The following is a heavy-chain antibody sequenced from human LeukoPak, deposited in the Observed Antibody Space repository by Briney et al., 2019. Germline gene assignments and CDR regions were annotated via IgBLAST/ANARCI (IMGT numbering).Heavy chain of an antibody. CDR2: ISYDGSNK. J-gene: IGHJ4*02. D-gene: IGHD6-19*01. CDR3: AKGPPDYSSDWERVFDY. V-gene: IGHV3-30-3*01. CDR1: GFTFSSYA. Sequence: PGGSLRLSCAASGFTFSSYAMHWVRQAPGKGLEWVAVISYDGSNKYYADSVKGRFTISRDNSKNPLYLQMNSLRAEDAAIYYCAKGPPDYSSDWERVFDYWGQGTLVTVSS.